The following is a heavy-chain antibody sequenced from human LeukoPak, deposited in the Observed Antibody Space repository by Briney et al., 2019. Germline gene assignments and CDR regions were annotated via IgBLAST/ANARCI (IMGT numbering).Heavy chain of an antibody. CDR1: GYTFTSYY. CDR3: ATIGGSGSSYFDY. D-gene: IGHD3-10*01. Sequence: ASVKVSCKASGYTFTSYYMHWVRQAPGQGLEWMGIINPSGGSTSYAQKFQGRVTMTEDTSTDTAYMELSSLRSEDTAVYYCATIGGSGSSYFDYWGQGTLVTVSS. CDR2: INPSGGST. J-gene: IGHJ4*02. V-gene: IGHV1-46*01.